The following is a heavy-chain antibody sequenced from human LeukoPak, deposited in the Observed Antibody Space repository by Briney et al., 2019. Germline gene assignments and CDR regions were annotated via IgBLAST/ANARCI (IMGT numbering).Heavy chain of an antibody. Sequence: TGGSLRLSCAASGFKFTSYSMNWVRQAPGKGLEWISYISSSGSPIYYADSVKGRFTTSRDNAKKSSDLQMTNLTAEDTAVYFCARGSRFDYWGQGAPVTVSS. V-gene: IGHV3-48*04. CDR1: GFKFTSYS. CDR2: ISSSGSPI. CDR3: ARGSRFDY. J-gene: IGHJ4*02.